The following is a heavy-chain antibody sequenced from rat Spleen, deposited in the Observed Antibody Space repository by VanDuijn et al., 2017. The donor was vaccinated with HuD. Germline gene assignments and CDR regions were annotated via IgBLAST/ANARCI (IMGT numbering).Heavy chain of an antibody. Sequence: QVQLKESGPGLVQPSQTLSLTCTVSGFSLTSYNVHWVRQPTGKGLEWMGIIWTGGSTDYNSALKSRLSISRDTSKSQVFLKMNSLQTEDIATYYCARESYDGSYYYFDYWGQGVMVTVSS. J-gene: IGHJ2*01. V-gene: IGHV2-30*01. CDR3: ARESYDGSYYYFDY. CDR1: GFSLTSYN. D-gene: IGHD1-12*02. CDR2: IWTGGST.